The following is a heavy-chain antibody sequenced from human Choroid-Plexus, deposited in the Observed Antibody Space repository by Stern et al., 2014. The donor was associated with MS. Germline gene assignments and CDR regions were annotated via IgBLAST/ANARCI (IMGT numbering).Heavy chain of an antibody. J-gene: IGHJ5*02. D-gene: IGHD2/OR15-2a*01. CDR3: AKDRQYLTYFFDH. CDR1: GFTFGSCA. CDR2: VSYDGSNK. V-gene: IGHV3-30*18. Sequence: VQLVESGGGVVQPGRPLRLSCAASGFTFGSCAMHWVRQAPGKGLEWVAGVSYDGSNKYYGDSVKGRFTISRDNSQNTLYMQMSSLRPEDTAVYYCAKDRQYLTYFFDHWGQGSLVTVSS.